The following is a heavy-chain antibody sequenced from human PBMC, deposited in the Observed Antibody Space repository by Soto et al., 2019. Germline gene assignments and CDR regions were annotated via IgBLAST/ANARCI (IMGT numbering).Heavy chain of an antibody. D-gene: IGHD4-17*01. CDR3: ARDGYHSGDFPSYYYYYGMDV. Sequence: PGGSLRLSCAASGFTFSSYGMHWVRQAPGKGLEWVAVIWYDGSNKYYADSVKGRFTISRDNSKNTLYLQMNSLRAEDTAVYYCARDGYHSGDFPSYYYYYGMDVWGQGTTVTVSS. J-gene: IGHJ6*02. V-gene: IGHV3-33*01. CDR2: IWYDGSNK. CDR1: GFTFSSYG.